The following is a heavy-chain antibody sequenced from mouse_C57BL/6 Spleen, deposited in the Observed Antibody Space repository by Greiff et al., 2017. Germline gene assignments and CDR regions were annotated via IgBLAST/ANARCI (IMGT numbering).Heavy chain of an antibody. CDR2: IDPSDSET. J-gene: IGHJ3*01. Sequence: QVPLQQPGAELVRPGSSVKLSCKASGYTFTSYWLHWVKQRPIQGLEWIGNIDPSDSETQYNQKFQDKATLTVDKSSSTAYMPLSSLTSENSAVYYFARCDGYYAWFSYWGQGTLVTVSA. CDR3: ARCDGYYAWFSY. CDR1: GYTFTSYW. V-gene: IGHV1-52*01. D-gene: IGHD2-3*01.